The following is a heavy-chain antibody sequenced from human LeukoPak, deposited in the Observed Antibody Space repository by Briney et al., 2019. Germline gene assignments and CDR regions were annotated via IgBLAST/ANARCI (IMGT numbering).Heavy chain of an antibody. CDR3: ARGYYYGSGSSYIFDAFDI. CDR2: IIPIFGTA. D-gene: IGHD3-10*01. CDR1: GYTFTSYG. V-gene: IGHV1-69*06. J-gene: IGHJ3*02. Sequence: SVKVSCKASGYTFTSYGISWVRQAPGQGLEWMGGIIPIFGTANYAQKFQGRVTITADKSTSTAYMELSSLRSEDTAVYYCARGYYYGSGSSYIFDAFDIWGQGIMVTVSS.